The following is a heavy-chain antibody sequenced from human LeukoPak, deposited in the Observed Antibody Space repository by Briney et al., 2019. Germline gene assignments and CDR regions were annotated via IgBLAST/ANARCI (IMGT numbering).Heavy chain of an antibody. CDR2: ITPNSGAT. Sequence: ASVKVSCKASGYTFTDYYMHWVRQAPGQGLEWMGWITPNSGATKYAQKFQGRVTMTTDTSTRTAYLDLRSLRSDDTAIYYCARGTMVAATDSGGFWGQRTLVTVSS. D-gene: IGHD2-15*01. V-gene: IGHV1-2*02. J-gene: IGHJ4*02. CDR1: GYTFTDYY. CDR3: ARGTMVAATDSGGF.